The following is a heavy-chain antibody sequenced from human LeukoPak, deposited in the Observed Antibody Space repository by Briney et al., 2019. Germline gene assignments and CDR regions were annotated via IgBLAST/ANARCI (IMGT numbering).Heavy chain of an antibody. J-gene: IGHJ4*02. CDR1: GFTVSSNY. D-gene: IGHD3-9*01. CDR3: AKDHYYDILTGYATGFDY. CDR2: ISGSGGST. V-gene: IGHV3-23*01. Sequence: QTGGSLRLSCAASGFTVSSNYMSWVRQAPGKGLEWVSAISGSGGSTYYADSVKGRFTISRDNSKNTLYLQMNSLRAEDTAVYYCAKDHYYDILTGYATGFDYWGQGTLVTVSS.